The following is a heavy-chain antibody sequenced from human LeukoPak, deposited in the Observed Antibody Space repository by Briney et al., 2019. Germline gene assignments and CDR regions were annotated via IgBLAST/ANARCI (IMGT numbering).Heavy chain of an antibody. CDR3: ARDLRSSSYYYDSSGSNKGTYFQH. CDR2: IIPIFGTA. D-gene: IGHD3-22*01. J-gene: IGHJ1*01. Sequence: ASVKVSCKASGGTFSSYAISWVRQAPGQGLEWMGRIIPIFGTANYAQKFQGRVTITTDESTSTAYMELSSLRSEDTAVYYCARDLRSSSYYYDSSGSNKGTYFQHWGQGTLVTVSS. CDR1: GGTFSSYA. V-gene: IGHV1-69*05.